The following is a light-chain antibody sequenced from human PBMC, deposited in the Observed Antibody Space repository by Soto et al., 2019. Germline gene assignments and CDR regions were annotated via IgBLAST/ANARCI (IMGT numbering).Light chain of an antibody. CDR2: NNN. J-gene: IGLJ3*02. CDR3: QSYDSSLSISV. CDR1: SSNIGAGYD. Sequence: QPVLTQPPSVSGAPGQRVTISCTGSSSNIGAGYDVHWYQQLPGTAPKLLIYNNNNRPSGVPDRFSGSKSGTSASLAITGLQAEDEADYYCQSYDSSLSISVFGGGTKLTVL. V-gene: IGLV1-40*01.